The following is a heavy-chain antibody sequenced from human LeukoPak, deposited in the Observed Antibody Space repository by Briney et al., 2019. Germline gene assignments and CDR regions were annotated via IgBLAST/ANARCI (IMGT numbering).Heavy chain of an antibody. CDR2: ISSSGSTI. CDR1: GFTFSSYE. V-gene: IGHV3-48*03. J-gene: IGHJ6*02. Sequence: GGSLRLSCAASGFTFSSYEMNWVRQAPGKGLEGVSYISSSGSTIYYADSVKGRFTISRDNAKNSLYLQMNSLRAEDTAVYYCARADSGRGGIMGYYYYYGMDVWGQGTTVTVSS. D-gene: IGHD3-16*01. CDR3: ARADSGRGGIMGYYYYYGMDV.